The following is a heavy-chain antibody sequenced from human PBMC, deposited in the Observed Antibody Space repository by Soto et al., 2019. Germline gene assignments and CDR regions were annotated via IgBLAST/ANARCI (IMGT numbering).Heavy chain of an antibody. J-gene: IGHJ4*02. D-gene: IGHD6-6*01. Sequence: GESLKISCVASGFTFSNFAMAWVRQAPGKGLEWVSVIGSGGGGIQYADSVKGRFTVSRNTSKATLNLQMNSLRVEDTAVYYCAKYDSQQAARIFDSWGRGRQVTVSS. CDR2: IGSGGGGI. CDR1: GFTFSNFA. V-gene: IGHV3-23*01. CDR3: AKYDSQQAARIFDS.